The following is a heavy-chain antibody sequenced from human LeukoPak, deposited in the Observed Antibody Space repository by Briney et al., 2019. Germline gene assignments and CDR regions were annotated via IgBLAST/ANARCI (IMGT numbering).Heavy chain of an antibody. CDR2: INSDGSST. Sequence: GGSLRLSCAASGFTFSSYWMHWVRQAPGKGLVWVSRINSDGSSTSYADSVKGRFTISRDNAKNTLYLLMNSLRAEDTAVYYCARARGAVGDAFDIWGQGTMVTVSS. V-gene: IGHV3-74*01. J-gene: IGHJ3*02. CDR3: ARARGAVGDAFDI. D-gene: IGHD6-19*01. CDR1: GFTFSSYW.